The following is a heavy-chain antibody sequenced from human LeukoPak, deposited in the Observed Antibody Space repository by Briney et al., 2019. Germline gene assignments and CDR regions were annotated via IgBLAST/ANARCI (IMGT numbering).Heavy chain of an antibody. CDR3: AREPVYNYYYGMDV. D-gene: IGHD2-8*01. V-gene: IGHV1-18*01. Sequence: GASVKVSCKASGYTFTSYGISWVRQAPGQGLEWMGWISAYNGNTNYAQKPQGRVTMTTDTSTSTAYMELRSLRSDDTAVYYCAREPVYNYYYGMDVWGQGTTVTVSS. J-gene: IGHJ6*02. CDR2: ISAYNGNT. CDR1: GYTFTSYG.